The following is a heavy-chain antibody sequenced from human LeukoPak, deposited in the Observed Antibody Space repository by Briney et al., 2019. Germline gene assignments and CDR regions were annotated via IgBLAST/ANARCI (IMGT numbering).Heavy chain of an antibody. CDR2: ISSSSSYI. CDR3: ARETMVRGVILDY. Sequence: GRSLRLSCAASGFTFSSYSMNWVRQAPGKGLEWVSSISSSSSYIYYADSVKGRFTISRDNAKNSLYLQMNSLRAEDTAVYYCARETMVRGVILDYWGQGTLVTVSS. V-gene: IGHV3-21*01. D-gene: IGHD3-10*01. J-gene: IGHJ4*02. CDR1: GFTFSSYS.